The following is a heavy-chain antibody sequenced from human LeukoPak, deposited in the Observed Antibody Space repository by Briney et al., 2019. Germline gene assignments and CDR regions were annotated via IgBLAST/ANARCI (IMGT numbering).Heavy chain of an antibody. V-gene: IGHV4-59*05. CDR1: GGSISSYY. Sequence: SETLSLTCTVSGGSISSYYWSWIRQPPGKGLEWIGSIYYSGSTYYNPSLKSRVTISVDTSKNQFSLKLSSVTAADTAVYYCARAAMVRGVIRTRYYMDVWGQGTLVTVSS. D-gene: IGHD3-10*01. CDR3: ARAAMVRGVIRTRYYMDV. J-gene: IGHJ4*02. CDR2: IYYSGST.